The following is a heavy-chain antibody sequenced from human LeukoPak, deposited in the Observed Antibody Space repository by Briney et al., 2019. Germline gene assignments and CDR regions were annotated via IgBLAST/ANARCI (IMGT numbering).Heavy chain of an antibody. D-gene: IGHD3-22*01. J-gene: IGHJ4*02. CDR2: INPSGGST. V-gene: IGHV1-46*01. CDR3: ARAEAPHYYYDSSGYPFDY. Sequence: SVKVSCKSSGSTFTSYYMHWVRQAPGQGLEWMGIINPSGGSTSYAQKFQGRVTMTRDMSTSTVYMELSSLRSEDTAVYVCARAEAPHYYYDSSGYPFDYWGQGTLVTDPS. CDR1: GSTFTSYY.